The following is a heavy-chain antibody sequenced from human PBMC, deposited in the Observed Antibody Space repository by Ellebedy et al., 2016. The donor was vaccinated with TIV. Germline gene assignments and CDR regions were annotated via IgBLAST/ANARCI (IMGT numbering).Heavy chain of an antibody. CDR1: GGPFSGYY. D-gene: IGHD3-10*01. J-gene: IGHJ4*02. Sequence: MPSETLSLTCAVYGGPFSGYYWSWIRQPPGKGLEWIGEINHSGYTNYNPSLKSRVTISVDTSKNQLSLRLSSVTAADTAVYYCALTPRKLNSGSYRGRFDYWGQGALVTVSS. V-gene: IGHV4-34*01. CDR2: INHSGYT. CDR3: ALTPRKLNSGSYRGRFDY.